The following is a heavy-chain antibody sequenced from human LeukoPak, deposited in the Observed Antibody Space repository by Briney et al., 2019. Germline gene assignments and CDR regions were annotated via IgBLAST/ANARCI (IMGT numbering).Heavy chain of an antibody. CDR2: INPNSGGT. CDR1: GYTFTGYY. D-gene: IGHD3-3*01. Sequence: ASVKVSCKASGYTFTGYYMHWVRQAPGQGLEWRGWINPNSGGTNYAQKFQGRVTMTRDTSISTAYMELSRLRSDDTAVYYCARGLSDDFWSGYYAFGYWGQGTLVTVSS. J-gene: IGHJ4*02. CDR3: ARGLSDDFWSGYYAFGY. V-gene: IGHV1-2*02.